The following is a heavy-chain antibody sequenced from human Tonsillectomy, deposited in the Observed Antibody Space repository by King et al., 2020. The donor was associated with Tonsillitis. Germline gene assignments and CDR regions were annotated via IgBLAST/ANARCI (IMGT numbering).Heavy chain of an antibody. Sequence: QLQESGPGLVKPSEILSLTCTVSGGSLRSSSYYWGWLRQSPGKGLEWIGSINYSGSTYYNPSLKSRVTMSVDTSKNQFSLKLSSATAADTAVYYCARRQFGELNFWRQGTLATVSS. CDR3: ARRQFGELNF. V-gene: IGHV4-39*01. J-gene: IGHJ4*02. CDR2: INYSGST. D-gene: IGHD3-10*01. CDR1: GGSLRSSSYY.